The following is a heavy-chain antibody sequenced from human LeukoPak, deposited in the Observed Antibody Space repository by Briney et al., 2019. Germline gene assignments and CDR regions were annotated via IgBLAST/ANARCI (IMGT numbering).Heavy chain of an antibody. V-gene: IGHV4-59*01. D-gene: IGHD4-17*01. CDR3: ARDANPSGDYVYHY. J-gene: IGHJ4*02. CDR1: GGSISNYY. Sequence: PSETLSLTCTVSGGSISNYYWSWIRQPPGKGLEWIGYIYYSGSTNYNPSLKSRVTISVDTSKNLFSLNLSSMTAADTAVYYCARDANPSGDYVYHYWGQGALVTVSS. CDR2: IYYSGST.